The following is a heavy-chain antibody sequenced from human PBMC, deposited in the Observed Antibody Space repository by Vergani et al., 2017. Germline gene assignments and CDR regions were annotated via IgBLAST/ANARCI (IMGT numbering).Heavy chain of an antibody. D-gene: IGHD3-10*01. CDR3: ARPSHRYHGKRSYGSGSYYGWFDP. J-gene: IGHJ5*02. Sequence: QLQLQESGPGLVKPSETLSLTCTVSGGSISSSSYYWGWIRQPPGKGLEWIGSIYYSGSTYYNPSLKSRVTISVDTSKNQFSLKLSSVTAADTAVYYCARPSHRYHGKRSYGSGSYYGWFDPWGQGTLVTVSS. CDR2: IYYSGST. V-gene: IGHV4-39*01. CDR1: GGSISSSSYY.